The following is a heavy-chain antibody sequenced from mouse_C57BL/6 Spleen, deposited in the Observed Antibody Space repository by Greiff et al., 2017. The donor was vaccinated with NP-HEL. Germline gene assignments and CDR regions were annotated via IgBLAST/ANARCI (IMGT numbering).Heavy chain of an antibody. CDR1: GYTFTSYW. CDR3: AREEWEYGNYVLFAY. Sequence: QVHVKQPGAELVKPGASVKLSCKASGYTFTSYWMHWVKQRPGQGLEWIGMIHPNSGSTNYNEKFKSKATLTVDKSSSTAYMQLSSLTSEDSAVYYCAREEWEYGNYVLFAYWGQGTLVTVSA. V-gene: IGHV1-64*01. CDR2: IHPNSGST. J-gene: IGHJ3*01. D-gene: IGHD2-1*01.